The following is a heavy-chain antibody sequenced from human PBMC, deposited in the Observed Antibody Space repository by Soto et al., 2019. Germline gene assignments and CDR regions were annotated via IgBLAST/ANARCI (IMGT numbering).Heavy chain of an antibody. CDR3: ARDRGVAPPVAGNTHYYYYMDV. CDR2: ISAYNGNT. J-gene: IGHJ6*03. CDR1: GYSFTNYG. V-gene: IGHV1-18*01. Sequence: SCKASGYSFTNYGITWVRQAPGQGLERMGWISAYNGNTKYAQKLQGRVTMTTDASTSTAYLELRSLTSDDTAVYYCARDRGVAPPVAGNTHYYYYMDVWGKGTTVTVS. D-gene: IGHD6-19*01.